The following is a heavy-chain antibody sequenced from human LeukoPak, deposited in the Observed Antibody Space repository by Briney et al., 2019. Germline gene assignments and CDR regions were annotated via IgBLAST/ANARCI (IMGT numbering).Heavy chain of an antibody. Sequence: ASVKVSCKASGYTFTSYGISWVRKAPGQGLEWMGWISAYNGNTNYAQKLQGRVTMTTDTSTSTAYMELRSLRSDDTAVYYCARAPPAHYGGNSKEVGAIDYWGQGTLVTVSS. D-gene: IGHD4-23*01. CDR3: ARAPPAHYGGNSKEVGAIDY. J-gene: IGHJ4*02. CDR2: ISAYNGNT. CDR1: GYTFTSYG. V-gene: IGHV1-18*01.